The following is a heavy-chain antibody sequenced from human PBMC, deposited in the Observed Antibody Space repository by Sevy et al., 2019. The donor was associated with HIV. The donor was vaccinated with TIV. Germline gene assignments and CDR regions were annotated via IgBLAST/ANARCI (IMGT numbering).Heavy chain of an antibody. V-gene: IGHV3-21*01. J-gene: IGHJ1*01. CDR2: ITSSSSYI. D-gene: IGHD3-22*01. CDR3: ARDLYYYDSSGYYHDPPEYFQH. CDR1: GFTFSSYS. Sequence: GGSVRLSGAASGFTFSSYSMNWVRQAPGKGLERVSSITSSSSYIYYADSVKGRFTISRDNAKNSLDLQMNSLRAEDTAVYYCARDLYYYDSSGYYHDPPEYFQHWGQGTLVTVSS.